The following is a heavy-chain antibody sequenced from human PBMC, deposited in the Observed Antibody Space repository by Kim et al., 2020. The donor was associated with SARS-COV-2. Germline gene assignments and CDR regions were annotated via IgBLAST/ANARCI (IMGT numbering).Heavy chain of an antibody. Sequence: IYSGGTTYSADSVKGRFSLSRDNSKNTLYLQMTSLGAEDTAVYYCARVDHWGQGTLVTVSS. CDR3: ARVDH. D-gene: IGHD2-2*03. J-gene: IGHJ4*02. V-gene: IGHV3-66*01. CDR2: IYSGGTT.